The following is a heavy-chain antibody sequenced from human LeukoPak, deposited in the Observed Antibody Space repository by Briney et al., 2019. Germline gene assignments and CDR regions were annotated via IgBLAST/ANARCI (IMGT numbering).Heavy chain of an antibody. J-gene: IGHJ4*02. CDR1: GVIFSNYD. CDR2: IRYDGIDK. D-gene: IGHD2-2*03. Sequence: GGSLRLSCAVSGVIFSNYDIQWIRQVPGKGLTWLSLIRYDGIDKYYADSVKGRFIISRDNSKNTLYLQMNNLRAEDTAVYYCARDSDWILFDYWGQGTPVTVSS. CDR3: ARDSDWILFDY. V-gene: IGHV3-30*02.